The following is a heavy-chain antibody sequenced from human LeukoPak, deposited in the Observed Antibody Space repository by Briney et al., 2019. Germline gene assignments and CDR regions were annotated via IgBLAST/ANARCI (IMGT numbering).Heavy chain of an antibody. CDR3: ARHRGYYYDSSGMNH. CDR1: GYTVTSYG. J-gene: IGHJ5*02. Sequence: ASVKVSCKASGYTVTSYGISWVRQAPGQGLEWMGWISAYNGNTNYAQKLQGRVTMTTDTSTSTAYMELRSLRSDDTAVYYCARHRGYYYDSSGMNHWGQGTLVTVSS. CDR2: ISAYNGNT. D-gene: IGHD3-22*01. V-gene: IGHV1-18*01.